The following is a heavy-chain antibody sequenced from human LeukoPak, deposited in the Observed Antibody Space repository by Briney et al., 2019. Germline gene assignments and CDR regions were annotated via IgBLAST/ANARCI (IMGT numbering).Heavy chain of an antibody. CDR1: GGSISSYY. CDR2: IYYSGST. J-gene: IGHJ4*02. D-gene: IGHD1-26*01. Sequence: SETLSLTCTVSGGSISSYYWSWLRQPPGKGLEWIGYIYYSGSTNYNPSLKSRVTISVDTSKNQFSLKLSSVTAADTAVYYCARDAVGGEGCWGQGTLVTVSS. CDR3: ARDAVGGEGC. V-gene: IGHV4-59*01.